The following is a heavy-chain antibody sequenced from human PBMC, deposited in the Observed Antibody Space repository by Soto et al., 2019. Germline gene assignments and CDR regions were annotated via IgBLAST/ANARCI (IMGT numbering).Heavy chain of an antibody. CDR1: GFTFITYP. CDR3: AREYSGSGWSGTGDY. V-gene: IGHV3-30-3*01. J-gene: IGHJ4*02. CDR2: ISYDGTNK. Sequence: GGSLRLSCAASGFTFITYPIHWVRQAPGKGLEWVAVISYDGTNKYYADSVKGRFTISRDISKNTMYLQMNSLRLEDTAVYYCAREYSGSGWSGTGDYWGQGTLGTVS. D-gene: IGHD6-19*01.